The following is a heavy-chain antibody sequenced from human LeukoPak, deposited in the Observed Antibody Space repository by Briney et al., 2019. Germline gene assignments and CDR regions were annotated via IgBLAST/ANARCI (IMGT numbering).Heavy chain of an antibody. J-gene: IGHJ5*02. CDR2: INNSGST. Sequence: PSETLSLTCTVSGGSISTFYWTWIRQPAGKGLEWIGRINNSGSTNYNPSLRSRVSMSVDRSKNQFSVTLSSVTAADTAVYFCAREGGGPRWLDPWGQGTLVTVSS. V-gene: IGHV4-4*07. CDR3: AREGGGPRWLDP. D-gene: IGHD6-25*01. CDR1: GGSISTFY.